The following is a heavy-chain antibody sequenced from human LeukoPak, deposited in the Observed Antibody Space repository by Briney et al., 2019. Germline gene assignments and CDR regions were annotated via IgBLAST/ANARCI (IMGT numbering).Heavy chain of an antibody. J-gene: IGHJ6*04. CDR3: AKDVDSSSWDYYGMDV. CDR1: GFTDDYG. V-gene: IGHV3-9*01. D-gene: IGHD6-13*01. Sequence: PGRSLRLSCAASGFTDDYGMHWVRQAPGKGLEWVSGISWNRGSIDYADSVKGRFTISRDNSKNTLYLQMNSLRAEDTAVYYCAKDVDSSSWDYYGMDVWGKGTTVTVSS. CDR2: ISWNRGSI.